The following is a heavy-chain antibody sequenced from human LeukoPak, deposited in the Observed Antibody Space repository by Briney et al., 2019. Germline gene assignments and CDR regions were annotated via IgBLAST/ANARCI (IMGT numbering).Heavy chain of an antibody. CDR1: GGSFSGYY. Sequence: SETLSLTCAVYGGSFSGYYWSWIRQPPGKGLEWIGEINHSGSTNYNPSLKCRVTISVDTSKNQFSLKLSSVTAADTAVYYCARLGPYDYVWGSYLRSRAAFDYWGQGTLVTVSS. CDR3: ARLGPYDYVWGSYLRSRAAFDY. V-gene: IGHV4-34*01. CDR2: INHSGST. D-gene: IGHD3-16*02. J-gene: IGHJ4*02.